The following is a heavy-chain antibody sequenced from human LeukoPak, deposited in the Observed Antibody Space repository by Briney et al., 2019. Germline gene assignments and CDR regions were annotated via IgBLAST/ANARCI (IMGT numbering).Heavy chain of an antibody. CDR1: GFTFSSYA. V-gene: IGHV3-23*01. CDR3: AKEHYGDYVLPSMDV. Sequence: GGSLRLSCAASGFTFSSYAMNWVRQAPGKGLEWVSAISASGGSTYYADSVKGRFTISRDNSKNTLYLQMNSLRAEDTAVYYRAKEHYGDYVLPSMDVWGQGTTVTVSS. D-gene: IGHD4-17*01. CDR2: ISASGGST. J-gene: IGHJ6*02.